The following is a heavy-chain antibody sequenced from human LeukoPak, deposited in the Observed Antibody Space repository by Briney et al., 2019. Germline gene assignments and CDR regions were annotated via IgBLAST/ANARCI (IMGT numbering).Heavy chain of an antibody. CDR2: MKYDGSEK. CDR1: GFTFSSYW. Sequence: PGGSLRLSCAASGFTFSSYWVSWVRQAPGKGLEWVANMKYDGSEKDYVDSVKGRFTISRDNAENSLYLHMDSLRAEDTAVYYCARDIAPAGLFFDYWGRGTLVTVSS. V-gene: IGHV3-7*01. D-gene: IGHD6-13*01. CDR3: ARDIAPAGLFFDY. J-gene: IGHJ4*02.